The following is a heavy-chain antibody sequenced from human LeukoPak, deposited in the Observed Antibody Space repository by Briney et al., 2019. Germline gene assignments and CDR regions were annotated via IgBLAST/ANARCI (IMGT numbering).Heavy chain of an antibody. V-gene: IGHV4-59*01. Sequence: SETLSLTCTVSGGSISSYYWSWIRQPPGKGLEWIGYIYYSGSTNYNPSLKSRVTISVDTSKNQFSLKLSSETAADTAVYYCARGLMVRGVIGYYYYMDVWGKGTTVTVSS. J-gene: IGHJ6*03. CDR1: GGSISSYY. D-gene: IGHD3-10*01. CDR2: IYYSGST. CDR3: ARGLMVRGVIGYYYYMDV.